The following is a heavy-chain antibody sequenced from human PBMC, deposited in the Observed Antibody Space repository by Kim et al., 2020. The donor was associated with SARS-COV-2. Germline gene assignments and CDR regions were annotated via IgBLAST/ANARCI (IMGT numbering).Heavy chain of an antibody. Sequence: GGSLRLSCAASGFTFSSYGMHWVRQAPGKGLEWVAVISYDGSNKYYADSVKGRFTISRDNSKNTLYLQMNSLRAEDTAVYYCAKPFRIQLWLAPIIDYWGQGTLLRVPS. CDR1: GFTFSSYG. D-gene: IGHD5-18*01. V-gene: IGHV3-30*18. J-gene: IGHJ4*02. CDR2: ISYDGSNK. CDR3: AKPFRIQLWLAPIIDY.